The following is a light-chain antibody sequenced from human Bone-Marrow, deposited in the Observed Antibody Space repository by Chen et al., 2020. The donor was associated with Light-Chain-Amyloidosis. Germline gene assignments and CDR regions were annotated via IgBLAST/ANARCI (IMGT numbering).Light chain of an antibody. CDR3: QSADSSGTYEVI. CDR1: DLPTKY. J-gene: IGLJ2*01. CDR2: RDT. Sequence: SNELTQPPSVSVSPGQTARITCSGDDLPTKYAHWYQQKPGQAPVLVIHRDTERRSGISERFSGSSSGTTATLTISGVQAEDEADYHCQSADSSGTYEVIFGGGTKLTVL. V-gene: IGLV3-25*03.